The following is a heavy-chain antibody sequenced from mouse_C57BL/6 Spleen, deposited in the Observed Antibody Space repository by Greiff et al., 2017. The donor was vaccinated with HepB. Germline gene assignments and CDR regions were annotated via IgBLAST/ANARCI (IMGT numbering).Heavy chain of an antibody. V-gene: IGHV1-50*01. CDR2: IDPSDSYT. D-gene: IGHD1-1*01. Sequence: QVQLQQPGAELVKPGASVKLSCKASGYTFTSYWMQWVKQRPGQGLEWIGEIDPSDSYTNYNQKFKGKATLTVDTSSSTAYMQLSSLTSEDSAVYYCTRRGIYGSSGGNFDVWGTGTTVTVSS. J-gene: IGHJ1*03. CDR1: GYTFTSYW. CDR3: TRRGIYGSSGGNFDV.